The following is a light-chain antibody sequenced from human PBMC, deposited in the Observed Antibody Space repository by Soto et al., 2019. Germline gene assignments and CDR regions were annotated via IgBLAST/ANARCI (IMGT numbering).Light chain of an antibody. V-gene: IGKV1-5*01. J-gene: IGKJ1*01. Sequence: GDRVTITCRASQRISRWLAWYQQQPGKAPKLLIYDASNLEKGVPSRFSGRGAGTAFTLPISSLQPADVATYFCQQYNSYSPETFGQGTKVEI. CDR3: QQYNSYSPET. CDR1: QRISRW. CDR2: DAS.